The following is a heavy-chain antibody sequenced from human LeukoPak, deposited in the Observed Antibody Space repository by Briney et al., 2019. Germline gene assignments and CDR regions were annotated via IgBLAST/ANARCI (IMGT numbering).Heavy chain of an antibody. CDR3: ARVTSRFWTGYYDPFDI. Sequence: SVTLSLTCTVSGGSISSSSYYWGWIRQPPGKGLEWIGSIYYSGSTYYNPSLKSRVTISVDTSKNQFSLKLSSVTAADTAVYYCARVTSRFWTGYYDPFDIWGQGTMVTVSS. D-gene: IGHD3/OR15-3a*01. J-gene: IGHJ3*02. V-gene: IGHV4-39*01. CDR1: GGSISSSSYY. CDR2: IYYSGST.